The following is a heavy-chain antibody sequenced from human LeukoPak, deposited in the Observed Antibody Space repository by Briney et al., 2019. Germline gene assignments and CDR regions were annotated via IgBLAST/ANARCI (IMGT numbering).Heavy chain of an antibody. Sequence: PGGSLRLSCAASGFTFSSFGMHWVGQAPGEGLEWVAVIWYDGSNKYYADSVKGRFTISRDNSKNTLYLQMNSLRAEDTAVYYCARDLPYYGGKKGGVDYWGQGTLVTVSS. J-gene: IGHJ4*02. CDR2: IWYDGSNK. CDR1: GFTFSSFG. CDR3: ARDLPYYGGKKGGVDY. V-gene: IGHV3-33*01. D-gene: IGHD4-23*01.